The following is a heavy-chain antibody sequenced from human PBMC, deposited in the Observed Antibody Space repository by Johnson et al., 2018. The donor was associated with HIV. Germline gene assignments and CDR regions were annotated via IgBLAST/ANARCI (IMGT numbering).Heavy chain of an antibody. D-gene: IGHD4-17*01. J-gene: IGHJ3*02. CDR2: ISYDGSNK. CDR3: ARRTVTALVDI. Sequence: QVQLVESGGGVVQPGRSVRLSCAASGFTFNNYAMHWVRQAPGKGLEWVAVISYDGSNKYYADSVKGRFTISRDNSKNTLYLQMNSLRAEDTAVYYCARRTVTALVDIWGHGTLVTVSS. CDR1: GFTFNNYA. V-gene: IGHV3-30*14.